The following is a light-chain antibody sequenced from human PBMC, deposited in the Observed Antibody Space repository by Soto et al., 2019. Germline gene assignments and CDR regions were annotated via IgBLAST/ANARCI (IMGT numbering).Light chain of an antibody. CDR3: QQRSNWPPIT. Sequence: EFVLTQYTVTLSLSPGERATLSCRASQSVSSYLAWHQQKPGQAPRLLIYDASNRATGIPARFSGGGSGTDFTLTIDNLEPEDFAIYYCQQRSNWPPITFGQGRLPEVK. CDR1: QSVSSY. V-gene: IGKV3-11*01. J-gene: IGKJ5*01. CDR2: DAS.